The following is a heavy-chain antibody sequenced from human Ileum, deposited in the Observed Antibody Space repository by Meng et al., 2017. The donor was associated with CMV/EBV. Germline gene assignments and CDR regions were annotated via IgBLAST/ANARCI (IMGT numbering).Heavy chain of an antibody. V-gene: IGHV3-23*01. CDR2: ISGSGGTT. Sequence: GESLKISCTASGLTFRSYVMSWVRQAPGKGLEWVSGISGSGGTTYYADSVKGRFTISRDNSKNTLYLQMNSLRAEDTAVYYCAKDSSSDFWSGYFSFYYYGMDVWGQGTTVTVSS. D-gene: IGHD3-3*01. J-gene: IGHJ6*02. CDR3: AKDSSSDFWSGYFSFYYYGMDV. CDR1: GLTFRSYV.